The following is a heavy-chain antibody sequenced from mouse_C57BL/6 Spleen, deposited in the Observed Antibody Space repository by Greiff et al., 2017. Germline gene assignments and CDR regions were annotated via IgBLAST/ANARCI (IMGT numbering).Heavy chain of an antibody. CDR2: IYPGDGDT. CDR3: AIYGNYVGDFDY. J-gene: IGHJ2*01. Sequence: QVQLKQSGPELVKPGASVKISCKASGYAFSSSWMNWVKQRPGKGLEWIGRIYPGDGDTNYNGKFKGKATLTADKSSSTAYMQLSSLTSEDSAVYLCAIYGNYVGDFDYWGQGTTLTVSS. CDR1: GYAFSSSW. V-gene: IGHV1-82*01. D-gene: IGHD2-1*01.